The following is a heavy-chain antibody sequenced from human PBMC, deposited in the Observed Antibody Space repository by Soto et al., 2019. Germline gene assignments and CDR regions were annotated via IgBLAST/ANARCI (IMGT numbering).Heavy chain of an antibody. J-gene: IGHJ4*02. CDR2: INPYNGNT. V-gene: IGHV1-18*01. CDR1: GYTFTSYG. D-gene: IGHD3-16*01. Sequence: QVQLVQSGAEVKKPGASVKVSCKSSGYTFTSYGISWVRQAPGQGLEWMGWINPYNGNTNYAQKLQGRVTMTTDTATNTAYMELRSLRSDATAVYYCARDWFGIDYWGQGTLVTVSS. CDR3: ARDWFGIDY.